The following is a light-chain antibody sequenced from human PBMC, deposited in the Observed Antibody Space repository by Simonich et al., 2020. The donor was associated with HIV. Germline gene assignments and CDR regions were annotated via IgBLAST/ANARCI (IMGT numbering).Light chain of an antibody. V-gene: IGKV1-5*03. Sequence: DIQMTQSPSTLSASVGDRVTITCRASQSINSWLAWYQQKPGKAPILLMYKASTLEIGVPSRFSGSGSGTEFTLTISSLQAEDVAVYYCQQYYSTPQTFGQGTKVEIK. CDR2: KAS. CDR1: QSINSW. CDR3: QQYYSTPQT. J-gene: IGKJ1*01.